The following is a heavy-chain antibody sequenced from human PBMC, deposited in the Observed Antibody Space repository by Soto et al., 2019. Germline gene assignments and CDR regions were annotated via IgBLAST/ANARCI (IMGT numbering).Heavy chain of an antibody. CDR2: ISQDGTEK. J-gene: IGHJ3*01. CDR3: AKIISRGTGDAFHV. D-gene: IGHD1-1*01. Sequence: LLVESGGGVVQPGRSLRLSCAASGFDFSDYRMHWVRQAPGKGLEWVGAISQDGTEKFYGQSTLGRFAISRDNSKTTLFLQMNSLRVEDTAVYFCAKIISRGTGDAFHVWGQGTMVTVSS. CDR1: GFDFSDYR. V-gene: IGHV3-30*18.